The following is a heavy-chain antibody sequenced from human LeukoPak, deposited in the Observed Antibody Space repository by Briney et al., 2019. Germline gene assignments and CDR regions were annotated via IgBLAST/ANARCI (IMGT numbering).Heavy chain of an antibody. CDR3: AIQKADLITMIRGVMAY. D-gene: IGHD3-10*01. CDR2: IRGSDGST. Sequence: GGSLRLSCAASGLTFSSYGMTWVRQAPGKGLDWVSAIRGSDGSTYYADSVKGRFTISRDNAKNTLYLQMNSLRAEDMAVYYCAIQKADLITMIRGVMAYWGQGTLVTVSS. V-gene: IGHV3-23*01. J-gene: IGHJ4*02. CDR1: GLTFSSYG.